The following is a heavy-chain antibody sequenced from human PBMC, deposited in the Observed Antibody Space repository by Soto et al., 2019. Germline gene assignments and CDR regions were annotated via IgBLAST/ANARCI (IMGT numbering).Heavy chain of an antibody. V-gene: IGHV3-74*01. CDR2: ISGDGSST. D-gene: IGHD1-1*01. CDR1: GFTFSNYW. Sequence: EVQLVESGGGLVQPGGSLRLSCAASGFTFSNYWMHWVRQVPGKGLVWVSRISGDGSSTHYADFAKGRFTISRDNAKNTVYLQMNSLRVEDTAVYYYARRDWNGGYCDFWGQGILVTVSS. CDR3: ARRDWNGGYCDF. J-gene: IGHJ4*02.